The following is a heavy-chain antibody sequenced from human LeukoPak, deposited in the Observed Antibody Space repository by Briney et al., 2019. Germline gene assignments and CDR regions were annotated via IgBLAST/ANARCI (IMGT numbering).Heavy chain of an antibody. J-gene: IGHJ4*02. Sequence: PGGSLRLSCAASGFTFSSYWLSWVRQAPGKGLEWVANIKQDGSEKWYVDSVRGRFTISGDSAKNSVYLQMNSLRAEDTAVYYCTRMLWRSRPFDYWGQGTLVTVSS. CDR2: IKQDGSEK. CDR3: TRMLWRSRPFDY. V-gene: IGHV3-7*01. CDR1: GFTFSSYW. D-gene: IGHD2-2*01.